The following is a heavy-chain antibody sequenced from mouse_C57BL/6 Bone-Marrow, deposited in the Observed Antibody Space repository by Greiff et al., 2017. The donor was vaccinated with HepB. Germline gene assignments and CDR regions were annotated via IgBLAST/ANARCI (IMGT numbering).Heavy chain of an antibody. J-gene: IGHJ4*01. V-gene: IGHV1-85*01. CDR1: GYTFTSYD. CDR3: ARWFYDGYLYGMDD. CDR2: ISPSDGST. Sequence: VKLMESGPELVKPGASVKLSCKASGYTFTSYDINWVKQRPGQGLEWIGWISPSDGSTKYNEKFKGKATLTVDPSSSTAYMELHSLASEDSVVYFFARWFYDGYLYGMDDCGQGTAVTVSS. D-gene: IGHD2-3*01.